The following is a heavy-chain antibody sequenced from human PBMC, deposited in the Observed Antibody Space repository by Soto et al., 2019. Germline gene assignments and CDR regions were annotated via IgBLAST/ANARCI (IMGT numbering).Heavy chain of an antibody. CDR3: AKRVYGDYVWFDY. V-gene: IGHV3-23*01. CDR2: ISGDAGST. D-gene: IGHD4-17*01. J-gene: IGHJ4*02. CDR1: GFSFSDYA. Sequence: EVPLLESGGGLVQPGGSLRLSCAASGFSFSDYAMSWVRQAPGKGLEWVSIISGDAGSTKYADSVKGRFTISRVNSKNTVYLHMNSLRSEDTAVYYCAKRVYGDYVWFDYWGQGALVTVSS.